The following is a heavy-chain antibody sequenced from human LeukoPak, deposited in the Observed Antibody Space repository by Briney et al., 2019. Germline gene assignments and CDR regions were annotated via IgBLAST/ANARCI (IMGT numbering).Heavy chain of an antibody. CDR3: ARSSREGISKCYDFWSGYRPVNWFDP. J-gene: IGHJ5*02. V-gene: IGHV7-4-1*02. CDR1: GYTFTNYA. Sequence: ASVKVSCKASGYTFTNYAMNWVRQAPGQGLEWMGWINTNTGNPTYAQGFTGRFVFSLDTSVSTAYLQISSLKAEDTAVYYCARSSREGISKCYDFWSGYRPVNWFDPWGQGTLVTVSS. D-gene: IGHD3-3*01. CDR2: INTNTGNP.